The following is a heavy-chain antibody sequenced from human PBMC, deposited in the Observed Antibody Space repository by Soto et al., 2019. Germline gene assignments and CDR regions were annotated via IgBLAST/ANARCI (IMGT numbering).Heavy chain of an antibody. CDR3: ADLSLGYCSSTTCPPDY. J-gene: IGHJ4*02. Sequence: QVQLVQSGAEVKKPGSSVKVSCKVSGGSLNQYAISWVRQTPGQGLEWMGGIIPSFGRTSYAQKFQGRVTITADESTTTVNLELRGLRSEDSAIYFCADLSLGYCSSTTCPPDYWVQGTLVTVSS. CDR2: IIPSFGRT. V-gene: IGHV1-69*12. D-gene: IGHD2-15*01. CDR1: GGSLNQYA.